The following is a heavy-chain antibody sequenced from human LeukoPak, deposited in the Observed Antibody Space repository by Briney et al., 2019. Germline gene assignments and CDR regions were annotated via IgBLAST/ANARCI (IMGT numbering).Heavy chain of an antibody. Sequence: SETLSLTCTVSGGSISSGGYYWTRLRQHPGKGREWIGYIYYSRSTYYNPSLKSRVTISVDTSNNQFSLKLSSVTAADTAVYYCARERTYGDYSFDYWGQGTLVTVSS. CDR1: GGSISSGGYY. D-gene: IGHD4-17*01. CDR3: ARERTYGDYSFDY. CDR2: IYYSRST. V-gene: IGHV4-31*03. J-gene: IGHJ4*02.